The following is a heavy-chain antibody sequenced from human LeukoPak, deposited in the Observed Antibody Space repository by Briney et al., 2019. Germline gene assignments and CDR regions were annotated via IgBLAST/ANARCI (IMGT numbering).Heavy chain of an antibody. J-gene: IGHJ4*02. CDR3: AMSFDY. CDR2: IGTSSTTI. Sequence: GGSLRLSCAASGFTFSSYTMNWVRQPPGKGLEWVSNIGTSSTTIYYADSVKGRFTISRDNAKNSLYLQMNSLRAEDTAVYYCAMSFDYWGQGTLVTVSS. V-gene: IGHV3-48*01. CDR1: GFTFSSYT.